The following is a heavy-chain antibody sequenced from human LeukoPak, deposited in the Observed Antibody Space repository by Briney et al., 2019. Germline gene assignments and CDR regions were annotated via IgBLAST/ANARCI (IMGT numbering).Heavy chain of an antibody. CDR2: ISSSSSYI. CDR1: GFTFSSYA. J-gene: IGHJ4*02. CDR3: ARGKGQYCSGGSCYLDY. D-gene: IGHD2-15*01. V-gene: IGHV3-21*01. Sequence: GGSLRLSCAASGFTFSSYAMSWVRQAPGKGLEWVSSISSSSSYIYYADSVKGRFTISRDNAKNSLYLQMNSLRAEDTAVYYCARGKGQYCSGGSCYLDYWGQGTLVTVSS.